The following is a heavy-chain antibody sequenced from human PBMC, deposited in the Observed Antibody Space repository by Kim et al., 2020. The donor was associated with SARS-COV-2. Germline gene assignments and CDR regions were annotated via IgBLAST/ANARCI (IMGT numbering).Heavy chain of an antibody. CDR3: ARHGNLHCNQTDSEWLRCPFDY. CDR2: IYYSGST. D-gene: IGHD5-12*01. V-gene: IGHV4-39*01. J-gene: IGHJ4*02. Sequence: SETLSLTCTVSGGSISSSSYYWGWIRQPPGKGLEWIGSIYYSGSTYYNPSLKSRVTISVDTSKNQFSLKLSSVTAADTAVYYCARHGNLHCNQTDSEWLRCPFDYWGQGTLVTVSS. CDR1: GGSISSSSYY.